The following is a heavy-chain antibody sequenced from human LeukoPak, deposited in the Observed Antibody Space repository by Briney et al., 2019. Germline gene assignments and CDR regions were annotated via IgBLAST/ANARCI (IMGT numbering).Heavy chain of an antibody. D-gene: IGHD6-13*01. V-gene: IGHV1-2*02. CDR3: AKAGLTMHSSSPNWFDH. CDR1: GYSFTGYF. CDR2: INPNSGGT. Sequence: GASVKVSCKASGYSFTGYFIHWVRQAPGQGLEWMGWINPNSGGTNYAQNFQGRVTMTWDTSISTAYMELSRLRSDDTAVYYCAKAGLTMHSSSPNWFDHWGQGTLVTVSS. J-gene: IGHJ5*02.